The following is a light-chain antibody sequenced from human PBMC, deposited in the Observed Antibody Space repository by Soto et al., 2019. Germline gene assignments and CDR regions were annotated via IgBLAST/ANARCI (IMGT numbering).Light chain of an antibody. V-gene: IGKV1-6*01. CDR1: QGIRND. Sequence: IQMTQSPSSLSASVGDIVKITCLASQGIRNDLGWYQQKPGKAPKLLIYAASSLQSGVPSRFSGSGSGTDFTLTISSLQPEDFATYYCLQDYNYPWKCGQGTKVDIK. CDR3: LQDYNYPWK. CDR2: AAS. J-gene: IGKJ1*01.